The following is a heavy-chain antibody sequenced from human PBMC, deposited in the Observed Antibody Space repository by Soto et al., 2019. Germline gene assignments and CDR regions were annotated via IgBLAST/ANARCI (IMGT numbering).Heavy chain of an antibody. D-gene: IGHD3-3*01. CDR3: ARNYASTIFGVDDAFDI. J-gene: IGHJ3*02. CDR1: GYSISSSNW. Sequence: SQTLSLTCAVSGYSISSSNWWGWIRQPPGKGLEWIGYIYYSGSTYYNPSLKSRVTMSVDTSKNQFSLKLSSGTAVDTAVYYCARNYASTIFGVDDAFDIWGQGTMVTVSS. V-gene: IGHV4-28*01. CDR2: IYYSGST.